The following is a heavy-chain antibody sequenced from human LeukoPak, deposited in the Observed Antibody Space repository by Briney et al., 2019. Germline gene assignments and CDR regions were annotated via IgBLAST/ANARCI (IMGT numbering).Heavy chain of an antibody. Sequence: GGSLRLSCAASGFTFSSYAMHWVRQAPGKGLEWVAVISYDGSNKYYADSVKGRFTISRDNAKNSLYLQMNGLGAEDTAVYYCARDRYSGYEFDYWGQGTLVTVS. CDR1: GFTFSSYA. CDR3: ARDRYSGYEFDY. J-gene: IGHJ4*02. CDR2: ISYDGSNK. D-gene: IGHD5-12*01. V-gene: IGHV3-30-3*01.